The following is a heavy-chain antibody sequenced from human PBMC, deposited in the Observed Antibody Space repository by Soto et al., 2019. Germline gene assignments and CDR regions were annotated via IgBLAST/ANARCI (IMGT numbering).Heavy chain of an antibody. V-gene: IGHV5-51*01. CDR2: IYVGDSDA. CDR1: GFTFSNSW. CDR3: ARHTHYFSMDV. Sequence: GASLKISCRGSGFTFSNSWIAWVRQMPGKGLEWMGIIYVGDSDARYSPSFQGQVNISADKSISTAYLQWTSLKASDTALYYCARHTHYFSMDVWGRGTAVTVSS. J-gene: IGHJ6*02.